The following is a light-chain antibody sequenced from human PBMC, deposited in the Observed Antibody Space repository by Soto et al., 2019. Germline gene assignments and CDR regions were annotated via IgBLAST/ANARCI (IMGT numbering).Light chain of an antibody. CDR2: GNS. CDR3: QSYDSSLSGSI. V-gene: IGLV1-40*01. CDR1: SSNIGAGYD. Sequence: QSVLTQPPSVSGAPGQRVTISCTGSSSNIGAGYDVHWYQQLPGTAPKLLSYGNSNRPSGVPDRFSGSKSGTSASLAITGLQAEDEADYYCQSYDSSLSGSIFGGGTNVTVL. J-gene: IGLJ2*01.